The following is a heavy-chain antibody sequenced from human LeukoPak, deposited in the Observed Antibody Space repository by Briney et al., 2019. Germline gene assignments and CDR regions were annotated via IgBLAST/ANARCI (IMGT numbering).Heavy chain of an antibody. J-gene: IGHJ5*02. D-gene: IGHD2-8*02. CDR3: ASSPDCTGGVCYTGWFDP. V-gene: IGHV4-34*01. Sequence: SETLSLTCAVYGGSFSGYYWSWIRQPPGKGLEWIGEINHSGSTNYNSSLKSRVTISVDTSKNQFSLKLSSLTAADTAVYYCASSPDCTGGVCYTGWFDPWGQGTLVTVSS. CDR2: INHSGST. CDR1: GGSFSGYY.